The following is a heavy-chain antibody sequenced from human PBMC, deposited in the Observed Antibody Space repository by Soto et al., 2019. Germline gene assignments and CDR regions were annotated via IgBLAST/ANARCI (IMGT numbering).Heavy chain of an antibody. CDR2: IRSKANSYAT. CDR1: GFTVRGSA. Sequence: GGSPRLSCAASGFTVRGSAMHWVRQASGKGLEWVGRIRSKANSYATAYAASVKGRFTISRDDSKNTAYLQMNSLKTEDTAVYYCTRISLSKWYYFDYWGQGTLVTVSS. J-gene: IGHJ4*02. CDR3: TRISLSKWYYFDY. D-gene: IGHD2-8*01. V-gene: IGHV3-73*01.